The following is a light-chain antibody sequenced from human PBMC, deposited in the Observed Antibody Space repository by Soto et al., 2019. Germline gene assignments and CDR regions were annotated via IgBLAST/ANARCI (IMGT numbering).Light chain of an antibody. CDR1: QSVSNN. J-gene: IGKJ5*01. V-gene: IGKV3-11*01. CDR3: QHGGT. CDR2: DAS. Sequence: EIVLTQSTATLSLSPGERATVSCRASQSVSNNLGWYQQKPGQAPRLLIYDASNRATGIPARFSGSGSGTDFNLTIISLEPEDFAVYYCQHGGTFGQGTRLEIK.